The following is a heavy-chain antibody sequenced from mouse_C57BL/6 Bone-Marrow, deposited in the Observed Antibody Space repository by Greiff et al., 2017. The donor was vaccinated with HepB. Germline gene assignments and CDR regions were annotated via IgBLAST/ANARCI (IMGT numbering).Heavy chain of an antibody. V-gene: IGHV2-2*01. Sequence: VKLVDSGPGLVQPSQSLSITCTVSGFSLTSYGVHWVRQSPGKGLEWLGVIWSGGSTDYNAAFISRLSISKDNSKSQVFFKMNSLQADDTAIYYCARLHDYDEVYFDYWGQGTTLTVSS. CDR2: IWSGGST. CDR1: GFSLTSYG. D-gene: IGHD2-4*01. J-gene: IGHJ2*01. CDR3: ARLHDYDEVYFDY.